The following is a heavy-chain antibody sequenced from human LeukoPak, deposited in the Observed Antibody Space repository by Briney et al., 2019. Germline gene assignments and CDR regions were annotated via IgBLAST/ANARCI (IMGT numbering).Heavy chain of an antibody. Sequence: GGSLRLSCAASRFIFDNYGMTWVRQAPGKGLEWVSGISWNSGSIGYADSVKGRFTISRDNVKNSLYLQMNSLRAEDMALYYCAKGSGSYFNSYMDVWGKGTTVTVSS. CDR3: AKGSGSYFNSYMDV. V-gene: IGHV3-9*03. D-gene: IGHD1-26*01. CDR2: ISWNSGSI. J-gene: IGHJ6*03. CDR1: RFIFDNYG.